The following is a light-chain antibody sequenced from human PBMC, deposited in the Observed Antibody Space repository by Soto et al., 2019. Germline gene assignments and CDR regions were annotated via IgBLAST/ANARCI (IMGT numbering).Light chain of an antibody. V-gene: IGKV1-5*03. CDR3: QQTYSNLWT. CDR2: KAF. J-gene: IGKJ1*01. CDR1: QTISSW. Sequence: DIQMTQSPSTLSGSVGDRVTITCRASQTISSWLAWYQQKPGKAPKLLIYKAFTLKSGVPSRFSGRGSGTDFTLTINNLQREDFADYFCQQTYSNLWTFGQGTKVDIK.